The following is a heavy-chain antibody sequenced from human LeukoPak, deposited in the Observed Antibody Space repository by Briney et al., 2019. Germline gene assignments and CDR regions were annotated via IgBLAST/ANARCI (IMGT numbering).Heavy chain of an antibody. CDR2: INPYSGGT. D-gene: IGHD6-19*01. V-gene: IGHV1-2*02. CDR3: ATLRRSGWYIGD. CDR1: GYTFSDYY. Sequence: ASVKVSCKASGYTFSDYYMHWVRQAPGQGLEWMGWINPYSGGTNYAEKFQGRVTMTRDTSMTTAYMELSSLRSDDMAMYYCATLRRSGWYIGDWGQGTLVTVSS. J-gene: IGHJ4*02.